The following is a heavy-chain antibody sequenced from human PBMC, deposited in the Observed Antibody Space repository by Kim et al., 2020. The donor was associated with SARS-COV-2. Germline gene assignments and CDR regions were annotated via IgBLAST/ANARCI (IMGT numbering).Heavy chain of an antibody. J-gene: IGHJ3*02. CDR1: GFTFGNSW. CDR3: ARDTAYSAFDI. D-gene: IGHD2-21*01. V-gene: IGHV3-7*01. Sequence: GGSLRLSCAASGFTFGNSWMAWVRQTPGKGLEWVANINPDGSLKNYVDSVEGRFTISRDNSKNAVFLQMNSLRAEDTAVYYCARDTAYSAFDIWGQGTM. CDR2: INPDGSLK.